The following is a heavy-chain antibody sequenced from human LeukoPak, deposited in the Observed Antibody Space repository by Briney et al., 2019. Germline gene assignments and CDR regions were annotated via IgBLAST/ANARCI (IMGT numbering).Heavy chain of an antibody. J-gene: IGHJ6*02. V-gene: IGHV3-43*01. Sequence: PGGSLTLSCAASGFTFDDYTMHWVRQAPGKGLEGVSLISWDGGSTYYPDSVKGRFTISRDNSQNSLYLQMNSLRTEDTALYYCAKDMGYRREYCSSTSCYEGDYYGMDVWGQGTTVTVSS. CDR3: AKDMGYRREYCSSTSCYEGDYYGMDV. CDR2: ISWDGGST. CDR1: GFTFDDYT. D-gene: IGHD2-2*01.